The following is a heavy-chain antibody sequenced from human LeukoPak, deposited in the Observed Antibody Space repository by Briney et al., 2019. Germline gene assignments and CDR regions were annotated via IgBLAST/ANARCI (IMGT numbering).Heavy chain of an antibody. V-gene: IGHV3-21*01. D-gene: IGHD3-22*01. CDR2: ISSSSSYI. J-gene: IGHJ3*02. Sequence: NPGGSLRLSCAASGFTFSSYSMNWVRQAPGKGLEWVSSISSSSSYIYYADSVKGRFTISRDNAKNSLYLQMNSLRAEDTAVYYCARDPVKRGDAFDIWGQGTMVTVSS. CDR1: GFTFSSYS. CDR3: ARDPVKRGDAFDI.